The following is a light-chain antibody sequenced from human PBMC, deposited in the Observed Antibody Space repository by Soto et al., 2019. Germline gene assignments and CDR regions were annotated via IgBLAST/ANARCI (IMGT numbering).Light chain of an antibody. CDR3: CSYAGRYTYV. V-gene: IGLV2-11*01. J-gene: IGLJ1*01. CDR2: DVS. Sequence: QSVLTQPRSVSGSPGRSVSISCTGTSSEVGGYTYVSWYQQHPGKAPKVMIYDVSKRPSGVPDRFSGSKSGNTASLTISGLQSEDEADYYCCSYAGRYTYVFGTGTNLTVL. CDR1: SSEVGGYTY.